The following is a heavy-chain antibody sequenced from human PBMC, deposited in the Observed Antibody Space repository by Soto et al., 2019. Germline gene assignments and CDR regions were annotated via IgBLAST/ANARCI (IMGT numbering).Heavy chain of an antibody. CDR2: ISTYNGDT. D-gene: IGHD5-12*01. CDR3: AREGVAPYYYSGMDV. CDR1: GYTFTRSG. V-gene: IGHV1-18*01. Sequence: QVQLVQSGAEVKKPGASVKVSCKASGYTFTRSGISWVRQAPGQGLEWMGWISTYNGDTNYAQKFQGRVTKTTDTSTSTAYMELRSLRSDDTAVYYCAREGVAPYYYSGMDVWGQGTTVTVSS. J-gene: IGHJ6*02.